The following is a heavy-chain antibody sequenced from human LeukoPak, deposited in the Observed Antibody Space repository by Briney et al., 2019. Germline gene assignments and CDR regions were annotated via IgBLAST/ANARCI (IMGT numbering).Heavy chain of an antibody. Sequence: PSETLSLTCTVSGGSISGYYCSWIRRPPGKGLEWIGYIYSSGSTNYNPSLKSRVTISVDTSKNQFSLKLSSVTAADTAVYYCARHGQKYTSSFDDWGQGTLVTVSS. J-gene: IGHJ4*02. D-gene: IGHD6-19*01. CDR2: IYSSGST. CDR3: ARHGQKYTSSFDD. V-gene: IGHV4-59*08. CDR1: GGSISGYY.